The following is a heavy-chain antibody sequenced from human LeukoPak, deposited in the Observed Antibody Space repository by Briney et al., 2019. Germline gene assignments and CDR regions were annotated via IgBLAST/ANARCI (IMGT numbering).Heavy chain of an antibody. V-gene: IGHV3-23*01. CDR1: GFSFSTYA. CDR3: ARDRSYAFAI. J-gene: IGHJ3*02. CDR2: LSGNGYKT. D-gene: IGHD6-13*01. Sequence: GGSLRLSCAASGFSFSTYAMNWVRQAPGKGLEWVSALSGNGYKTYYADSVKGRFTVSRDNSKNTLYLQMNSLRAEDSALYYCARDRSYAFAIWGQGTMVTVSS.